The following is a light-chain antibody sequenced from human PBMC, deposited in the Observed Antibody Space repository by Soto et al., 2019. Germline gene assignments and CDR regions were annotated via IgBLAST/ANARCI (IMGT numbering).Light chain of an antibody. J-gene: IGLJ3*02. CDR1: NIETKS. V-gene: IGLV3-21*02. CDR2: DDS. CDR3: HVSHIGTNHPGV. Sequence: SYELTQPPSVSVAPGQTASITCGGDNIETKSVHWYQQKPGQAPVLVVSDDSDRPSGIPERFSGSISGNTATLTISRVEGGDEADYHCHVSHIGTNHPGVFGGGTKLTVL.